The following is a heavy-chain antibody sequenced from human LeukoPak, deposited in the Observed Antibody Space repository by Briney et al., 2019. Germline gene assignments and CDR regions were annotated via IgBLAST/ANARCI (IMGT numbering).Heavy chain of an antibody. J-gene: IGHJ6*03. D-gene: IGHD6-13*01. CDR1: GYTFTSYY. CDR3: ARDQQQLVSYYYYMDV. V-gene: IGHV1-46*03. CDR2: INPSGGST. Sequence: ASVKVSCEASGYTFTSYYMRWVRQAPGQGLEWMGIINPSGGSTSYAQKFQGRVTMTRDTSTSTVYMELSSLRSEDTAVYYCARDQQQLVSYYYYMDVWGKGTTVTVSS.